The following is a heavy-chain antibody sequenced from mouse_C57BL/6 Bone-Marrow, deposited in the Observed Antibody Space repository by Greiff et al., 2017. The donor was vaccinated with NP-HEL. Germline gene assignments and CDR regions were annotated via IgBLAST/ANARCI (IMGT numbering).Heavy chain of an antibody. D-gene: IGHD1-1*01. Sequence: EVKVEESGGGLVQPGGSLKLSCAASGFTFSDYGMAWVRQAPRKGPEWVAFISNLAYSIYYADTVTGRFTISRENAKNTLYLEMSSLRSEDTAMYYCARQDTTVVAPFDVWGTGTTVTVSS. CDR3: ARQDTTVVAPFDV. CDR1: GFTFSDYG. CDR2: ISNLAYSI. V-gene: IGHV5-15*04. J-gene: IGHJ1*03.